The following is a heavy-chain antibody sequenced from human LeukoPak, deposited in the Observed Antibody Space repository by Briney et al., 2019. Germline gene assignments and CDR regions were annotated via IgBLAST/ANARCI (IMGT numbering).Heavy chain of an antibody. CDR3: ARAEYSGSYIDY. V-gene: IGHV3-66*01. J-gene: IGHJ4*02. Sequence: PGGSLRLSCAASGFTVSSNYMSWVRQAPGKGLEWVSVIYSGGSTYYADSVKGRFTIFRDNSKNTLYLQMNSLRAEDTAVYYCARAEYSGSYIDYWGQGTLVTVSS. CDR2: IYSGGST. CDR1: GFTVSSNY. D-gene: IGHD1-26*01.